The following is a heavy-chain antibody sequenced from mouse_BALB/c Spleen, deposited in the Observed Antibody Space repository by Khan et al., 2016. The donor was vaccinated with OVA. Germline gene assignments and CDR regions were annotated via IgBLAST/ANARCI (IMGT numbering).Heavy chain of an antibody. Sequence: VQLQESGPGLVAPSQSLSITCTISGFSLTNYGVHWVRQPPGKGLEWLAVIWSDGSTTYYSVFISRLSIIKDNSKSQVFLKMNSLQTDDTAMYYCARQPYYHYYIIDYWGQGTSVTVSS. J-gene: IGHJ4*01. D-gene: IGHD2-10*01. CDR1: GFSLTNYG. CDR2: IWSDGST. V-gene: IGHV2-6-1*01. CDR3: ARQPYYHYYIIDY.